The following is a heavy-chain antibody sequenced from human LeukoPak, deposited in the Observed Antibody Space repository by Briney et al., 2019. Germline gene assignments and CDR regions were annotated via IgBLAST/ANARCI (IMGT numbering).Heavy chain of an antibody. Sequence: VASVKVSCKGSGYTFTSYGISWVRQAPGQGLEWMGWISAYNGNTNYAQKLQGRVTMTTDTSTSTAYMELRSLRSDDTAVYYCARCYDSSGYYYGEAFDYWGQGTLITVSS. CDR1: GYTFTSYG. CDR2: ISAYNGNT. V-gene: IGHV1-18*01. J-gene: IGHJ4*02. CDR3: ARCYDSSGYYYGEAFDY. D-gene: IGHD3-22*01.